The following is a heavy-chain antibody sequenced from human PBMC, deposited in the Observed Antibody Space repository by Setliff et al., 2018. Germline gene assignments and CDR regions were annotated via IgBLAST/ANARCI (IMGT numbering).Heavy chain of an antibody. CDR2: IYTSGST. Sequence: PSETLSLTCTISGGSISSYFWTWIRQPAGKGLEWIGRIYTSGSTNYNPSLKSRVTMSIDTSKNQFSLKLSSVTAADTAVYYCARDSGYSSSWYRVYYYYMDVWGKGTTVTVSS. D-gene: IGHD6-13*01. CDR1: GGSISSYF. V-gene: IGHV4-4*07. J-gene: IGHJ6*03. CDR3: ARDSGYSSSWYRVYYYYMDV.